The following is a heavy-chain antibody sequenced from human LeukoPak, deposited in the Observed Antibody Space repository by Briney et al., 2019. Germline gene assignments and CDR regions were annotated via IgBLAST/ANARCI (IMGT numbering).Heavy chain of an antibody. D-gene: IGHD4-17*01. Sequence: PGGSLRLSCAASGFTFSSYAMHWVRQAPGKGLEWVAVISYDGSNKYYADSVKGRFTISRDNSKNTLYLQMNSLRAEDTAVYYCARVGYGDYYYYYYGMDVWGQGTTVTVSS. CDR3: ARVGYGDYYYYYYGMDV. V-gene: IGHV3-30*04. CDR1: GFTFSSYA. CDR2: ISYDGSNK. J-gene: IGHJ6*02.